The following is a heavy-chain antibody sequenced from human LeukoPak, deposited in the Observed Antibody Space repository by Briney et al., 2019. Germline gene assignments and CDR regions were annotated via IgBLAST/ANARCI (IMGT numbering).Heavy chain of an antibody. V-gene: IGHV4-4*07. CDR1: GASISSYY. D-gene: IGHD4-17*01. CDR3: ARSLHYGDYNNWNFDL. CDR2: IHTSGNT. J-gene: IGHJ2*01. Sequence: PSETLSLTCTVSGASISSYYWSWIRRPAGQGLEWIGRIHTSGNTNYNPSLKSRVNMSVDTSKNQFSLKLNSVTAADTAVYYCARSLHYGDYNNWNFDLWGRGTLVTVSS.